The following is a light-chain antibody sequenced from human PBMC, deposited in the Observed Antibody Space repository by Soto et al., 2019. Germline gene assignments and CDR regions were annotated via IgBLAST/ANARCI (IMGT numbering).Light chain of an antibody. CDR1: QSVSSNY. J-gene: IGKJ1*01. CDR3: QQYGSSPTT. V-gene: IGKV3-20*01. CDR2: RAS. Sequence: IVLTLSPCTLSLSPGERAPLSCRASQSVSSNYLAWYQQKPGQAPKVLIYRASIRATGIPDRFSGSGSGTDFTLTISRLEPEDFAVYYCQQYGSSPTTFGQGTKVDIK.